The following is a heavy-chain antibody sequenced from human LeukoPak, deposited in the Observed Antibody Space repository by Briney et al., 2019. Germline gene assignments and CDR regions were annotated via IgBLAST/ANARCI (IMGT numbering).Heavy chain of an antibody. CDR1: GFTFSSYE. CDR2: ISSSGSTI. Sequence: PGGSLRLSCAASGFTFSSYEMNWVRQAPGKGLEWVSYISSSGSTIYYADSVKGRFTISRDNAKNSLYLQMNSLRAEDTAVYYCARVSGLWFGAYYYNYMDVWGRGTTVTISS. V-gene: IGHV3-48*03. D-gene: IGHD3-10*01. CDR3: ARVSGLWFGAYYYNYMDV. J-gene: IGHJ6*03.